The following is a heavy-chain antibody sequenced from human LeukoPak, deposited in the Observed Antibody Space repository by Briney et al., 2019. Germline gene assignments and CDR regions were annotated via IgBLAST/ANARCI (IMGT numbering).Heavy chain of an antibody. CDR2: IYSSGST. V-gene: IGHV4-4*07. CDR1: GGSISSYH. D-gene: IGHD1-26*01. J-gene: IGHJ4*01. Sequence: SETLSLTCSVSGGSISSYHWSWIRQPADKGLEWIGRIYSSGSTKYNPSLDSRVTMSVDASKNQFSLKLSSVTAADTAVYYCARATAGVEATTGFDHWGHGTLVTVAS. CDR3: ARATAGVEATTGFDH.